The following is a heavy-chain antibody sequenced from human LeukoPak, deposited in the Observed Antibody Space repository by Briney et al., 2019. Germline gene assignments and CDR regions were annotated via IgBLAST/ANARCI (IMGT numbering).Heavy chain of an antibody. D-gene: IGHD2-8*01. Sequence: SETLSLTCAVPGGSISSSNWWSWISQPPGQGLAWIGEIYHSGSTNYNPSLKSRVTISVDTSKNQFSLKLSSVTAADTAVYYCARVSVLMVYAILPYYYYMDVWGKGTTVTVSS. CDR2: IYHSGST. CDR1: GGSISSSNW. CDR3: ARVSVLMVYAILPYYYYMDV. V-gene: IGHV4-4*02. J-gene: IGHJ6*03.